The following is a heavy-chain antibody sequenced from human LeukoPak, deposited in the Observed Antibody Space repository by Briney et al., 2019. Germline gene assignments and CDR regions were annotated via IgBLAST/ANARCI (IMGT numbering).Heavy chain of an antibody. CDR2: ISSSGSTI. J-gene: IGHJ6*03. D-gene: IGHD3-10*01. CDR1: GFTFSDYY. Sequence: GGSLRLSCAASGFTFSDYYMSWIRQAPGKGLEWVSYISSSGSTIYYADSVKGRFTISRDNAKNSLYLQMNSLRAEDTAVYYCARDKSSWFGEFYYMDVWGKGTTVTISS. CDR3: ARDKSSWFGEFYYMDV. V-gene: IGHV3-11*01.